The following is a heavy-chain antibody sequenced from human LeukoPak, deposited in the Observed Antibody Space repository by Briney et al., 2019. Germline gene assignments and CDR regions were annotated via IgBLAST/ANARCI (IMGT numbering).Heavy chain of an antibody. CDR1: GGTFSSYA. V-gene: IGHV1-69*13. J-gene: IGHJ4*02. D-gene: IGHD3-10*01. CDR2: IIPIFGTA. Sequence: SVKVSCKASGGTFSSYAISWVRQAPGQGLEWMGGIIPIFGTANYAQKFQGRVTITADESTSTAYMELSSLRSEDTAVYYCARSYVRRLANGDHFDYWGQGTLVTVSS. CDR3: ARSYVRRLANGDHFDY.